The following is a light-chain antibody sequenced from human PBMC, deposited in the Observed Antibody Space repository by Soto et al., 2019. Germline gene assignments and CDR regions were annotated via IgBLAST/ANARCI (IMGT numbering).Light chain of an antibody. J-gene: IGKJ4*01. Sequence: DIQMTQSPSARSASVGDSITITCRASQGINNHLVWFQQKPGKVPQRLIYAASRLQSGVPSTFSGSGSGTEFTLTISSLQPEDSATYYCLQHNSYPLTFGGGTKVEI. CDR3: LQHNSYPLT. CDR2: AAS. CDR1: QGINNH. V-gene: IGKV1-17*03.